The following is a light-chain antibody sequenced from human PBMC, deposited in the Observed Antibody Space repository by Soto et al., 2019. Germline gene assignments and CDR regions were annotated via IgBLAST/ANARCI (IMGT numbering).Light chain of an antibody. Sequence: QSVLTQAPSAYGTPGQRVTISCSGSSSNIGSNTVNWYEQLPGTAPKLLIYSNNQRPSGVPDRVSGSKSGTSASLAISGLQSEDEADYYCAAWDDSLGAYVFGTGTKLTVL. J-gene: IGLJ1*01. V-gene: IGLV1-44*01. CDR1: SSNIGSNT. CDR2: SNN. CDR3: AAWDDSLGAYV.